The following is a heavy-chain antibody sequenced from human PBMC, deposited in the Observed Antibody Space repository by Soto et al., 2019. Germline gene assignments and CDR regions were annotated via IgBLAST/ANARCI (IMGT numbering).Heavy chain of an antibody. J-gene: IGHJ3*02. Sequence: QVQLVLSGAEVKKPGASVKVSCKASGYTFTGYYLHWVRQAPGQGLEWMGWINVYNGDTKNSQKFQGRVTMTRDTSINTAYMELSRLRSDDTAVYFCARERYYDSSGDYGFDMWGQGTTVTVSS. CDR2: INVYNGDT. CDR1: GYTFTGYY. D-gene: IGHD3-22*01. V-gene: IGHV1-2*02. CDR3: ARERYYDSSGDYGFDM.